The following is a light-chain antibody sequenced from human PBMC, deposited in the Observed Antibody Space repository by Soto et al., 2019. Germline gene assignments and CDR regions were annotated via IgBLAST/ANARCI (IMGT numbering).Light chain of an antibody. J-gene: IGKJ2*03. CDR3: QEYGNSRYS. CDR2: ASS. Sequence: EIVLTQFPGTLSSSPGERATLSCRARQSVTNNYLAWYQQKPGQAPKLVIYASSTRASGIPDRFSASGSGTEFTLTINRLEPEDFAVYYCQEYGNSRYSFGQGTKLEIK. V-gene: IGKV3-20*01. CDR1: QSVTNNY.